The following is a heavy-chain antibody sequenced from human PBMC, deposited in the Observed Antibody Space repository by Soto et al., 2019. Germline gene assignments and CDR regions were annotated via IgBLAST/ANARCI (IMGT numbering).Heavy chain of an antibody. CDR2: IGSKGETYAT. Sequence: PGGSLRLSCAASGFTFGASAPQWVRQASGKGLEWLGRIGSKGETYATTYAASVKGRFTISRDNAKNSLYLQMNSLTAEDTAVYYCARDVGLAQLTEHRDYFDHWGLGTLVTVSS. D-gene: IGHD1-1*01. V-gene: IGHV3-73*01. J-gene: IGHJ4*02. CDR3: ARDVGLAQLTEHRDYFDH. CDR1: GFTFGASA.